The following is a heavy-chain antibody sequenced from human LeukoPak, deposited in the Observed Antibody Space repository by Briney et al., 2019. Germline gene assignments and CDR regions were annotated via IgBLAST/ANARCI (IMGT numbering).Heavy chain of an antibody. J-gene: IGHJ5*02. Sequence: SGTLSLTCTVSGGSISSSSYYWGWIRQPPGKGLEWIGSIYYSGSTYYNPSLKSRVSISVDTSKNQFSLKMSSVTAADTAVYYCARQAYYYDSSGYYRPGWFDPWGQGTLVTVSS. CDR1: GGSISSSSYY. CDR2: IYYSGST. CDR3: ARQAYYYDSSGYYRPGWFDP. V-gene: IGHV4-39*01. D-gene: IGHD3-22*01.